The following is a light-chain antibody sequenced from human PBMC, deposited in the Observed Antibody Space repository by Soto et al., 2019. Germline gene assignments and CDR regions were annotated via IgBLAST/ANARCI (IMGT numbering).Light chain of an antibody. J-gene: IGLJ2*01. Sequence: QSALTQPASVSGSPGQSITISCTGTSSDVGGYNYVSWYQQDPGKAPKLMIYDVRKRPSGVSDRFSGSRSGNTASLTISGLQAEDEADYYCSSYTSSSTVVFGGGTKVTVL. CDR2: DVR. V-gene: IGLV2-14*01. CDR1: SSDVGGYNY. CDR3: SSYTSSSTVV.